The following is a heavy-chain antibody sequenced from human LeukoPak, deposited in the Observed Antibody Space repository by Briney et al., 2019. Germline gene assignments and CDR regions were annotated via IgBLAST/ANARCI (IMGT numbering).Heavy chain of an antibody. CDR1: GFTFSNAW. J-gene: IGHJ4*02. CDR3: AKRYAGKEGYYFDY. V-gene: IGHV3-23*01. D-gene: IGHD1-1*01. Sequence: GGSLRLSCAVSGFTFSNAWMSWVRQAPGKGLEWVSAISGSGGSTYYADSVKGRFTISRDNSKNTLYLQMNSLRAEDTAVYYCAKRYAGKEGYYFDYWGQGTLVTVSS. CDR2: ISGSGGST.